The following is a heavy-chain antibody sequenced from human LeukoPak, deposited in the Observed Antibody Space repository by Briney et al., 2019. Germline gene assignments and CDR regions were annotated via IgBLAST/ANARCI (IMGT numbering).Heavy chain of an antibody. D-gene: IGHD2-2*01. V-gene: IGHV1-69*06. CDR3: ARAPTLVPAARIYYYYYGMDV. CDR2: IIPIFGTA. J-gene: IGHJ6*04. Sequence: SVKVSCKASGGTFSSYVISWVRQAPGQGREWMGGIIPIFGTANYAQKFRGRVTITADKSPSTAYMELSSLRSEDTAVYYCARAPTLVPAARIYYYYYGMDVWGKGTTVTVSS. CDR1: GGTFSSYV.